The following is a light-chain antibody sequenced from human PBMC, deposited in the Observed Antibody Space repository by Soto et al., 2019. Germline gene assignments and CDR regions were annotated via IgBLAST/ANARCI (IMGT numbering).Light chain of an antibody. J-gene: IGKJ5*01. CDR2: GAS. Sequence: EIVLTQSPGTLSLSPGERATLSCRASQSVSSSYLAWYQQKPGQAPRLLIYGASGRATGIPDRFSGSGSGTDFTLTISRLEPEDFAVYYCKHYGSSPPVTFGQGTRLEIK. V-gene: IGKV3-20*01. CDR3: KHYGSSPPVT. CDR1: QSVSSSY.